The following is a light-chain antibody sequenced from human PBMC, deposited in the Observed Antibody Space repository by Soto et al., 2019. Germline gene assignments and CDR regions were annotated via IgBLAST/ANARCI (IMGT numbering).Light chain of an antibody. CDR2: DAS. CDR1: QSVSSY. Sequence: EIVLTQSPATLSLSPGERATLSCRASQSVSSYLAWYQQKPGQAPRLLIYDASNRATGIPARFSGSGSGTDFTLTISRLEPEDFAVYYCQQRSNWTAFGQGTRLEIK. V-gene: IGKV3-11*01. J-gene: IGKJ5*01. CDR3: QQRSNWTA.